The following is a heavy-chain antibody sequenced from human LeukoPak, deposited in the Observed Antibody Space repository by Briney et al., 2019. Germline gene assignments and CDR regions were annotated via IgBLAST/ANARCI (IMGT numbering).Heavy chain of an antibody. J-gene: IGHJ6*02. CDR3: AKYVDGDYIFYYYYGMDV. CDR2: IGSSGDNT. Sequence: GGSLRLSCATSGFTFSNYAMSWVRQAPGKGLEWVSAIGSSGDNTYYADSVKGRLTISRANSKNTLYLQMNSLRAEDTAVYYCAKYVDGDYIFYYYYGMDVWGQGTTVTVSS. CDR1: GFTFSNYA. V-gene: IGHV3-23*01. D-gene: IGHD4-17*01.